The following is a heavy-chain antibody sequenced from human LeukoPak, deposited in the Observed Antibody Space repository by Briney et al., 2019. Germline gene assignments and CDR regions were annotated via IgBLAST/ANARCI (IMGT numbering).Heavy chain of an antibody. CDR1: GGSFSGYY. CDR3: ARGRTELAAAGNIDY. V-gene: IGHV4-34*01. Sequence: KPSETLSLTCAVYGGSFSGYYWSWIRQPPGKGLEWIGEINHSGSTNYNPSLKSRVTISVDTSKNQFPLKLSSVTAADTAVYYCARGRTELAAAGNIDYWGRGTLVTVSS. D-gene: IGHD6-13*01. J-gene: IGHJ4*02. CDR2: INHSGST.